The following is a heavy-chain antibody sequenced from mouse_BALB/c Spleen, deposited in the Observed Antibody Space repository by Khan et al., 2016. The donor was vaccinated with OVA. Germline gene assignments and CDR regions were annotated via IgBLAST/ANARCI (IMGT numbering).Heavy chain of an antibody. Sequence: EVQLQESGPGLVKPSQSLSLTCTVTGYSITSDYAWNWIRQFPGNKLEWMGYISYSGTTTYNPSLKSRISITRDTSKNQFFLQLNSVTTEDTATNYCARSPDGYCAWFAYWGQGTMVAVSA. CDR2: ISYSGTT. CDR3: ARSPDGYCAWFAY. V-gene: IGHV3-2*02. D-gene: IGHD2-3*01. CDR1: GYSITSDYA. J-gene: IGHJ3*01.